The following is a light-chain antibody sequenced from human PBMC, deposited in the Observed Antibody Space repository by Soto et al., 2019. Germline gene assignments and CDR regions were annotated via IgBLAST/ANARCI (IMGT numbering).Light chain of an antibody. CDR1: SRDVGAYSY. Sequence: QSALTQPRSVSGSPGQSVTISCTGTSRDVGAYSYVSWYQQHPGKAPKLMIYDVSKRPSGVPDRFSGSKSGNTASLTISGLQAEDEADHYCCSYAGSYTYVFGTGTKVTVL. CDR3: CSYAGSYTYV. CDR2: DVS. V-gene: IGLV2-11*01. J-gene: IGLJ1*01.